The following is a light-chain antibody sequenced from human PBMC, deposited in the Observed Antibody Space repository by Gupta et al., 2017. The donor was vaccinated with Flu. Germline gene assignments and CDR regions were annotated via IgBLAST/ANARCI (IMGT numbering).Light chain of an antibody. V-gene: IGKV1-27*01. CDR2: GAS. CDR1: QGIKND. J-gene: IGKJ5*01. Sequence: DIQMTQSPSFLSASVGDRVTITCRASQGIKNDLAWYQLNPGRVPKLLIYGASTLQSGVPSRFSGSGSGTDFTLTISSLQPEDVATYYCQMYNSVPPITFGQGTRLEIK. CDR3: QMYNSVPPIT.